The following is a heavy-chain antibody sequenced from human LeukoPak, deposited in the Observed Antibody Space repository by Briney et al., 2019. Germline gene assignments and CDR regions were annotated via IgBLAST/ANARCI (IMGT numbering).Heavy chain of an antibody. V-gene: IGHV4-59*12. CDR3: ARPRSGYSYGYRY. CDR2: IYYTGST. CDR1: GGSISNSY. J-gene: IGHJ4*02. Sequence: SETLSLTCTVSGGSISNSYWSWIRQPPGKGLEWIGNIYYTGSTNYNPSLTSRVTISVDTSKNQFSLKLSSVTAADTAVYYCARPRSGYSYGYRYWGQGTLVTVSS. D-gene: IGHD5-18*01.